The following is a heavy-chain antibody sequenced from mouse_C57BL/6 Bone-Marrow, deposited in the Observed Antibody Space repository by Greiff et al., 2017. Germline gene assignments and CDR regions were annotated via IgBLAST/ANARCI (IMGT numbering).Heavy chain of an antibody. Sequence: DVKLQESGPGLVKPSQSLSLTCSVTGYSITSGYYWNWIRQFPGNKLEWMGYISYDGSNNYNPSLKNRISITRDTSKNQFFLKLNSVTTEDTATYYGAREGRYEPCDYWGKGTTLTVSS. CDR1: GYSITSGYY. D-gene: IGHD2-3*01. CDR2: ISYDGSN. CDR3: AREGRYEPCDY. V-gene: IGHV3-6*01. J-gene: IGHJ2*01.